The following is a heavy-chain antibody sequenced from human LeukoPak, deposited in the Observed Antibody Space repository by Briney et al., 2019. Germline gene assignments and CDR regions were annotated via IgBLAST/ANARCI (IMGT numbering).Heavy chain of an antibody. Sequence: SATLSLTCTVSGYSISSGYYWGWIRQPPGKGLEWIGSIYHSGSTYYNPSLKSRVTISVDTSKNQFSLKLSSVTAADTAVYYCARDWGMYYYDSSGRDYWGQGTLVTVSS. D-gene: IGHD3-22*01. V-gene: IGHV4-38-2*02. CDR3: ARDWGMYYYDSSGRDY. CDR2: IYHSGST. CDR1: GYSISSGYY. J-gene: IGHJ4*02.